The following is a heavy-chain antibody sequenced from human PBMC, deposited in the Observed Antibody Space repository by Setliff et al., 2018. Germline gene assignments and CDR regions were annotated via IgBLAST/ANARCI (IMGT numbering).Heavy chain of an antibody. CDR1: GFSLSTSGMC. CDR2: IDWDDDK. V-gene: IGHV2-70*11. J-gene: IGHJ6*03. CDR3: ARLTGTDYYYYYMDV. D-gene: IGHD1-7*01. Sequence: SGPKLVNPTQTLTLTCTFSGFSLSTSGMCVSWIRQPPGKALEWLARIDWDDDKYYSTSLKTRLTISKDTSKNQVVLTMTNMDPVDTATYYCARLTGTDYYYYYMDVWGKGTTVTVSS.